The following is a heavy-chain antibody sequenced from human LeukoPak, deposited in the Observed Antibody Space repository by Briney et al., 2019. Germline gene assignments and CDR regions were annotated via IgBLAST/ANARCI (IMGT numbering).Heavy chain of an antibody. CDR1: GFTFSTYA. CDR2: ISHDASNN. CDR3: ARAPRGTSRKYYMDV. V-gene: IGHV3-30*04. J-gene: IGHJ6*03. D-gene: IGHD2-2*01. Sequence: GGSLRLSCAGSGFTFSTYAVHWVRQAPGKGLEWLAVISHDASNNYYADSVQGRFTISRDNSRNTLYLQMNSLRSEDTAVYYCARAPRGTSRKYYMDVWGKGTTVTVSS.